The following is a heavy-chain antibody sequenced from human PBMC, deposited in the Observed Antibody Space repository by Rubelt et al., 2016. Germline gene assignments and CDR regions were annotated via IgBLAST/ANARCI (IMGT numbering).Heavy chain of an antibody. J-gene: IGHJ3*02. Sequence: QVQLQQWGAGLLKPSETLSLTCSVSGGSISSSSYYWGWIRQPPGKGLEWIGSIYYSGRTYYKPSLKSRVTISVDTSKTQLSLNLSSVTAADTAVYYGARDKVREVIGAFDIWGLGTMVTASS. CDR1: GGSISSSSYY. CDR2: IYYSGRT. CDR3: ARDKVREVIGAFDI. D-gene: IGHD3-10*01. V-gene: IGHV4-39*07.